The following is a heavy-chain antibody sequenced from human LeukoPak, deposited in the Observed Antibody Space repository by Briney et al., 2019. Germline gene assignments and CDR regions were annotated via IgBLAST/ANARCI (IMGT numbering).Heavy chain of an antibody. J-gene: IGHJ4*02. CDR1: GGSISSSSYY. CDR3: ARRRGWYPVDY. Sequence: SETLSLTCTVSGGSISSSSYYWGWIRQPPGKGLEWVGTIYYTGSTYYNPSLKSRVTISVDTSKNQCSLKLSSVTAADTAVYYCARRRGWYPVDYWGQGTLVTVSS. V-gene: IGHV4-39*01. CDR2: IYYTGST. D-gene: IGHD6-19*01.